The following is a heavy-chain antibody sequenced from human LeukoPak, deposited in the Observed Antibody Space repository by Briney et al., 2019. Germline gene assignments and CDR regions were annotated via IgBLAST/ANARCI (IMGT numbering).Heavy chain of an antibody. D-gene: IGHD6-13*01. CDR1: GYTFTSYG. CDR2: IIPIFGTA. J-gene: IGHJ4*02. CDR3: ASDSSSWPPGY. V-gene: IGHV1-69*13. Sequence: SVKVSCKASGYTFTSYGISWVRQAPGQGLEWMGGIIPIFGTANYAQKFQGRVTITADESTSTAYMELSSLRSEDTAVYYCASDSSSWPPGYWGQGTLVTVSS.